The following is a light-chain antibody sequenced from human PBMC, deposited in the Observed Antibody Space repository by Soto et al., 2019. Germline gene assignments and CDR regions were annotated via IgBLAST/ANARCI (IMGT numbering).Light chain of an antibody. Sequence: DIQMTQSPSSLSASVGDRVTITCQASQDISKYLNWYQQKPGTAPKVLIYDASNLESGVPSRFSGSGSGTDSSLTISRLQPEDVATYYWQQYDNLPLTFGGGTKVEIK. J-gene: IGKJ4*01. V-gene: IGKV1-33*01. CDR3: QQYDNLPLT. CDR1: QDISKY. CDR2: DAS.